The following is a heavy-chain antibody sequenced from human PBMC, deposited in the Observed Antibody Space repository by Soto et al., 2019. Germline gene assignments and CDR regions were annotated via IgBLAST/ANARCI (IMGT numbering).Heavy chain of an antibody. CDR2: ISSSSSYI. CDR1: GFTFSSYS. J-gene: IGHJ6*02. V-gene: IGHV3-21*01. D-gene: IGHD6-19*01. Sequence: EVQLVESGGGLVKPGGSLRLSCAASGFTFSSYSMNWVRQAPGKGLEWVSSISSSSSYIYYADSVKGRFTISRDNAKNSLYLQMNSLRAEYTAVYYCAREEVAVADYYGMDVWGQGTTVTVSS. CDR3: AREEVAVADYYGMDV.